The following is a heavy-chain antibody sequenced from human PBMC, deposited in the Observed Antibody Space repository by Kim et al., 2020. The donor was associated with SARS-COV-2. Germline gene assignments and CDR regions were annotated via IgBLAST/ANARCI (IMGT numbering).Heavy chain of an antibody. CDR3: AKAAYYDYIWGSYRYEY. Sequence: GGSLRLSCAASGFSFDDYAIHCVRQAPGKGLELVSGISWNSGSIGYADSVKGRFTISRDNAKNSLYLQMHSLRAEDTSLYYCAKAAYYDYIWGSYRYEY. CDR1: GFSFDDYA. CDR2: ISWNSGSI. V-gene: IGHV3-9*01. J-gene: IGHJ1*01. D-gene: IGHD3-16*02.